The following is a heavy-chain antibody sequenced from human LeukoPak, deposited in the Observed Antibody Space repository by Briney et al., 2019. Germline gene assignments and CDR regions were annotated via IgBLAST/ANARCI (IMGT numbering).Heavy chain of an antibody. CDR1: GFTFSSYA. V-gene: IGHV3-23*01. Sequence: PGGSLRLSCAASGFTFSSYAMSWVRQAPGKGLEWVSAISGSGGSTYYADSVKGRFTISRDNSKNTLYLQMKSLRAEDTAVYYCASLGGYYDSSGYDPHDAFDIWGQGTMVTVSS. CDR2: ISGSGGST. D-gene: IGHD3-22*01. CDR3: ASLGGYYDSSGYDPHDAFDI. J-gene: IGHJ3*02.